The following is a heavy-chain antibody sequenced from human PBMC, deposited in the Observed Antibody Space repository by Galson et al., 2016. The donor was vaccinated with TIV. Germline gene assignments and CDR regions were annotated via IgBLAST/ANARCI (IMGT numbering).Heavy chain of an antibody. V-gene: IGHV3-11*04. J-gene: IGHJ6*02. Sequence: LRLSCAVSGFSFTDYYMNWIRQAPGKGLEWVSYISNGGSITYYADFVKGRFTISRDNAKNSLYLHMSSLRAEDTGVYYCARAVTMRVADYYYGMDVWGQGTAVTVSS. CDR2: ISNGGSIT. CDR1: GFSFTDYY. D-gene: IGHD3-22*01. CDR3: ARAVTMRVADYYYGMDV.